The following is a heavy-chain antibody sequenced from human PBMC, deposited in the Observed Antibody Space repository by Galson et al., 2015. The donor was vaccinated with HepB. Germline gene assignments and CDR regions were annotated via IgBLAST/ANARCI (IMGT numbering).Heavy chain of an antibody. CDR1: GFTFSSYG. Sequence: SLRLSCAASGFTFSSYGMHWVRQAPGKGLEWVAVISYDGSNKYYADSVKGRFTISRDNSKNTLYLQMNSLRAEDTAVYYCAKAGYDFWSGSPYFDYWGQGTLVTVSS. V-gene: IGHV3-30*18. D-gene: IGHD3-3*01. CDR2: ISYDGSNK. J-gene: IGHJ4*02. CDR3: AKAGYDFWSGSPYFDY.